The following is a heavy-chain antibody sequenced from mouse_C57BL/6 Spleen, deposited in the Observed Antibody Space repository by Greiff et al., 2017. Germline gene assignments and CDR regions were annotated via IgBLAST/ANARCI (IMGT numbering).Heavy chain of an antibody. Sequence: EVHLVESGGGLVKPGGSLKLSCAASGFTFSDYGMHWVRQAPEKGLEWVAYISSGSSTIYYADTVKGRFTISRDNAKNTLFLQMTSLRSEDTAMYYCARPLPYGSSYWFAYWGQGTLVTVSA. CDR2: ISSGSSTI. CDR3: ARPLPYGSSYWFAY. CDR1: GFTFSDYG. J-gene: IGHJ3*01. V-gene: IGHV5-17*01. D-gene: IGHD1-1*01.